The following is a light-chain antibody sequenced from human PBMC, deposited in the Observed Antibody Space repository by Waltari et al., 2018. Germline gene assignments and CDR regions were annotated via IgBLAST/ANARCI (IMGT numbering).Light chain of an antibody. J-gene: IGKJ3*01. Sequence: DIHLTQSPSTLSASVGDRVTITCRASQNIYTWLAGYQQKPGKAPKLLIYRASYLESGVPSRFSGRGSGTEFTLTIDSLQPDDVATYHCQQYNSYSCGFGPGTTVDLK. CDR3: QQYNSYSCG. V-gene: IGKV1-5*03. CDR2: RAS. CDR1: QNIYTW.